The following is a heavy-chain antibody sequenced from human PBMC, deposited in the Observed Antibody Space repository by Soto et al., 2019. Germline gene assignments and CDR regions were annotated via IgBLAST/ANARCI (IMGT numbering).Heavy chain of an antibody. Sequence: QVQLQQWGAGLLKPSETLSLTCAVYGGSFSGYYWSWIRQPPGKGLEWIGEINHSGSTNYNPSLKSRVTISVDTSKNQFSLKLSSVTAADTAVYYCARAGPVVATANFDYWVQGTLVTVSS. V-gene: IGHV4-34*01. CDR3: ARAGPVVATANFDY. CDR1: GGSFSGYY. J-gene: IGHJ4*02. D-gene: IGHD5-12*01. CDR2: INHSGST.